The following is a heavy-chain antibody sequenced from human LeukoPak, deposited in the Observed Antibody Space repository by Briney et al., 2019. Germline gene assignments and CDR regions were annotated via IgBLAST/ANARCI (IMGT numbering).Heavy chain of an antibody. CDR3: ASLKSRVELRVR. CDR2: FSYDGTTR. J-gene: IGHJ4*02. D-gene: IGHD1-7*01. Sequence: PGGSLRLSCTASGITFSNYAMHWVRQAPGKDLEWLAVFSYDGTTRRYADSVKGRFTISRDNAKNSLYLQMNSLRAEDTAVYYCASLKSRVELRVRWGQGTLVTVSS. CDR1: GITFSNYA. V-gene: IGHV3-30*07.